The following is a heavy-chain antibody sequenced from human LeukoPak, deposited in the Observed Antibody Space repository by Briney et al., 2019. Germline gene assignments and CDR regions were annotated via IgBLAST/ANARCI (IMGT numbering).Heavy chain of an antibody. V-gene: IGHV1-24*01. J-gene: IGHJ5*02. CDR1: GYTLTELS. CDR3: AATYYDFWSGYQRPFDP. D-gene: IGHD3-3*01. Sequence: ASVKVSCKVSGYTLTELSMHWVRQAPGKGLEWMGGFDPEDGETIYAQKLQGRVTMTEDTYTDTAYMELSSLRSEDTAVYYCAATYYDFWSGYQRPFDPWGQGTLVTVSS. CDR2: FDPEDGET.